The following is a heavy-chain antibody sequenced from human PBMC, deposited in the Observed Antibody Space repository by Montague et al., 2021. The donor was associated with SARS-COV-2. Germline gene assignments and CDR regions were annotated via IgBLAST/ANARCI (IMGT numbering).Heavy chain of an antibody. CDR2: LYSGGGT. CDR3: ARDVIPLRPYSGHDIGPGS. Sequence: SLRLSCAASGFTVSSHYMSWVRQAPGKGLEWVSTLYSGGGTYYADSVKGRFTISRDNSKNTLYLQMNSLRVEDTALYYCARDVIPLRPYSGHDIGPGSWGQGTLVTVSS. CDR1: GFTVSSHY. V-gene: IGHV3-66*01. D-gene: IGHD5-12*01. J-gene: IGHJ5*02.